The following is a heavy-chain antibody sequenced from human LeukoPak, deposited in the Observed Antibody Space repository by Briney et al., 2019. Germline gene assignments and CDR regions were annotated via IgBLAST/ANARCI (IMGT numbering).Heavy chain of an antibody. CDR2: ISSSSSYI. CDR3: ARDQRDDIVVVPAAYGAYYMDV. CDR1: GFTFSSYS. Sequence: PGGSLRLSCAAFGFTFSSYSMNWVRQAPGKGLEWVSSISSSSSYIYYADSVKGRFTISRDNAKNSLYLQMNSLRAEDTAVYYCARDQRDDIVVVPAAYGAYYMDVWGKGTTVTVSS. D-gene: IGHD2-2*01. V-gene: IGHV3-21*01. J-gene: IGHJ6*03.